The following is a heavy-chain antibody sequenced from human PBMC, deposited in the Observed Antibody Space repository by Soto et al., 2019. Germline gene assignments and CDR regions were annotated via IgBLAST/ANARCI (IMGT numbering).Heavy chain of an antibody. V-gene: IGHV4-61*01. CDR1: GDSVSSGNFY. Sequence: SETLCLTYVVSGDSVSSGNFYWSWIRHPPGKGLEWIGHFYHNGRTKYSPSLKSRVTISADMSKNQFSLKLNSVTAAGTAVYYCARDRVISGATFEYWGPGTLVTVSS. D-gene: IGHD2-2*01. J-gene: IGHJ4*02. CDR3: ARDRVISGATFEY. CDR2: FYHNGRT.